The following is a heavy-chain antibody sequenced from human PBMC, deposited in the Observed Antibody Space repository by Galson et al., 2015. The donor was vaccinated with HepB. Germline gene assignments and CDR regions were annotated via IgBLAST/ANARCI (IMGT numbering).Heavy chain of an antibody. J-gene: IGHJ4*02. V-gene: IGHV3-11*06. D-gene: IGHD1-26*01. Sequence: SLRLSCAASGFIFNNYYMIWIRQAPGRGLECISYISGSGYTNYAASLKGRFTISRDNADKSVYLQMNNLSGDDTAVYYCARVTIGPTSWYFDSWGQGTLVTVSS. CDR3: ARVTIGPTSWYFDS. CDR2: ISGSGYT. CDR1: GFIFNNYY.